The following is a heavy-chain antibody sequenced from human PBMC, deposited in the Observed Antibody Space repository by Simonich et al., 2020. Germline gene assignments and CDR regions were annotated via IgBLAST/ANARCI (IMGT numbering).Heavy chain of an antibody. V-gene: IGHV1-2*02. J-gene: IGHJ3*02. CDR1: GYTFTGYY. CDR3: ARDTFLGYCSSTSCYDAFDI. Sequence: QVQLVQSGAEVKKPGASVKVSCKASGYTFTGYYMHWVRQAPGQRIEWMGRQHPHKCGTNSAQKVQGRVTMTRETSHSTAYMGLSSLRSDDTAVYYCARDTFLGYCSSTSCYDAFDIWGQGTMVTVSS. CDR2: QHPHKCGT. D-gene: IGHD2-2*01.